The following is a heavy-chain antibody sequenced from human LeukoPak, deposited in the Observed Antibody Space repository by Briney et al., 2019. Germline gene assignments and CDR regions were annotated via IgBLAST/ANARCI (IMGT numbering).Heavy chain of an antibody. V-gene: IGHV3-7*01. D-gene: IGHD3-9*01. CDR1: SFTFSSYV. J-gene: IGHJ3*02. CDR3: AKLGDYDILTGRNWGTRNAFDI. CDR2: IKPDGRDK. Sequence: PGGSLRLSCGASSFTFSSYVMSWVRQAPGKGLEWVATIKPDGRDKYYVDSVKGRFTMSRDNGKNSVYLQMNSLRAEDTAVYYCAKLGDYDILTGRNWGTRNAFDIWGQGTMVTVSS.